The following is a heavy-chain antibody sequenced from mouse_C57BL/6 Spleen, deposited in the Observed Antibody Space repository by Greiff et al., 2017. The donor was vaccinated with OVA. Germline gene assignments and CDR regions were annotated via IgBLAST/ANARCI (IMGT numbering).Heavy chain of an antibody. CDR2: IWSGGST. Sequence: VQLKESGPGLVQPSQSLSITCTVSGFSLTSYGVHWVRQSPGKGLEWLGVIWSGGSTDYNAAFISRLSISKDNSKSQVFYKMNSLQADDTAIYYCARNPGAHYYAMDYWGQGTSVTVSS. CDR1: GFSLTSYG. V-gene: IGHV2-2*01. CDR3: ARNPGAHYYAMDY. J-gene: IGHJ4*01.